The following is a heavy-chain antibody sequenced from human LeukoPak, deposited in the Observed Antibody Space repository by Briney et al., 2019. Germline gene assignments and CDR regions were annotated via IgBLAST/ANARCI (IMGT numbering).Heavy chain of an antibody. J-gene: IGHJ4*02. CDR3: ARVQPGGYYFDY. V-gene: IGHV3-23*01. Sequence: PGGSLRLSCAASGFTFSSYAMSWVRQAPGKGLEWVSGISGSGDSTYYADSVKGRFTISRDNSKNTLYLQMNSLRAEDTAVHYCARVQPGGYYFDYWGQGTLVTVSS. D-gene: IGHD1-1*01. CDR2: ISGSGDST. CDR1: GFTFSSYA.